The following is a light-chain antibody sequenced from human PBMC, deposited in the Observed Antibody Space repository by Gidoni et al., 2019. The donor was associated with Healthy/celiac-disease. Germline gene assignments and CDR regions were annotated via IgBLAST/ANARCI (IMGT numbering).Light chain of an antibody. CDR1: PSVSSSY. CDR2: GAS. V-gene: IGKV3-20*01. Sequence: EIVLTQSPCTLSLSPGERATRSCRASPSVSSSYLAWYQQKPGQAPRLLSYGASSMATGIPDRFSGSGSGTDFTLTISRLEPEDFAVYYCQQYGSSPETFGQXTKVEIK. CDR3: QQYGSSPET. J-gene: IGKJ1*01.